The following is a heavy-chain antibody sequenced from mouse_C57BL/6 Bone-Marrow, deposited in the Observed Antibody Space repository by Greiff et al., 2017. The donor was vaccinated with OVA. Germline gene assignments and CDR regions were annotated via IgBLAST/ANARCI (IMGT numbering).Heavy chain of an antibody. J-gene: IGHJ3*01. Sequence: EVQLQQSGPELVKPGASVKMSCKASGYTFTDYNMHWVKQSHGKSLEWIGYINPNNGGTSYNQKFKGKATLTVNKSSSTAYMELRRLTSDDSAVYYCARWGGGYSFAYWGQGTLVAVSA. D-gene: IGHD2-3*01. CDR3: ARWGGGYSFAY. CDR2: INPNNGGT. V-gene: IGHV1-22*01. CDR1: GYTFTDYN.